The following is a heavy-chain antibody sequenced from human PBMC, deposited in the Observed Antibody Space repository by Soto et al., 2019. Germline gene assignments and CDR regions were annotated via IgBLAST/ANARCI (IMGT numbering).Heavy chain of an antibody. Sequence: EVQLLESGGGLVQPGGSLRLSCAASGFTFSSYAMSWVRQAPGKGLEWVSAISGSGGSTYYADSVKGRFTSSRDNYKNTLYLELNILTNEDTAGYYCANSPAGYCSCCSCSSYYWGQGTLVTVS. CDR1: GFTFSSYA. V-gene: IGHV3-23*01. CDR3: ANSPAGYCSCCSCSSYY. CDR2: ISGSGGST. D-gene: IGHD2-15*01. J-gene: IGHJ4*02.